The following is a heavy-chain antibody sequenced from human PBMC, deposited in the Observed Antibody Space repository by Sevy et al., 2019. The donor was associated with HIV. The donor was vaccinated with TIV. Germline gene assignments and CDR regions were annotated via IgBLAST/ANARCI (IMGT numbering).Heavy chain of an antibody. D-gene: IGHD2-15*01. CDR2: ISGSDGAT. Sequence: GGSLRLSCAASGFSFISYAMNWVRQAPGKGLEWVSAISGSDGATYYADSVKGRFAISRDNSKNTLYLQMDSLRAEDTAVYYCAKDIVAVVGDAFDIWGHGTMVTVSS. CDR1: GFSFISYA. CDR3: AKDIVAVVGDAFDI. V-gene: IGHV3-23*01. J-gene: IGHJ3*02.